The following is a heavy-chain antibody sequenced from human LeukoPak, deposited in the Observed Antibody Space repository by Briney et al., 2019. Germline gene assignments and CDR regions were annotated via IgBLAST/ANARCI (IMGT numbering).Heavy chain of an antibody. Sequence: GGSLRLSCAASGFTFSSYAMHWVRQAPGKGLEWVAVISYDLSINYYADSVKGRFTISRDNSKNTLFLQMTSLRAEDTAVYYCARGGMYGYSGYDYFDHWGQGTLVTVSS. J-gene: IGHJ4*02. CDR1: GFTFSSYA. V-gene: IGHV3-30*04. D-gene: IGHD5-12*01. CDR2: ISYDLSIN. CDR3: ARGGMYGYSGYDYFDH.